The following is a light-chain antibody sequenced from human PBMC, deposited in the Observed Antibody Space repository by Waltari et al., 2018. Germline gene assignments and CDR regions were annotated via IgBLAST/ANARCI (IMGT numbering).Light chain of an antibody. CDR1: QSVSSGY. CDR3: QQYGSSPWT. V-gene: IGKV3-20*01. CDR2: GAS. Sequence: EIVLTQSPGTLSLSPGERAPLSCRASQSVSSGYLAWYHQKTGQAPRLLIYGASSRATGIPDRFSGSGSGTDFTLTISRLEPEDFAVYYCQQYGSSPWTFGKGTKVEIK. J-gene: IGKJ1*01.